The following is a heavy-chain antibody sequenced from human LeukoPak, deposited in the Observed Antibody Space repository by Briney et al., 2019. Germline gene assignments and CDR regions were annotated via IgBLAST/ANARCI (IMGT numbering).Heavy chain of an antibody. CDR3: ARGPGSSGGAYVGDY. J-gene: IGHJ4*01. D-gene: IGHD3-22*01. V-gene: IGHV3-74*01. CDR1: GFPFSNHW. Sequence: GGSLRLSCAASGFPFSNHWMHWVRQVPGKGLAWVSRIDGGGSSTSYADSVKGRFSISRDNGKSTLYLQMNSLRVEDTAVYYCARGPGSSGGAYVGDYWGHGTLVTVSS. CDR2: IDGGGSST.